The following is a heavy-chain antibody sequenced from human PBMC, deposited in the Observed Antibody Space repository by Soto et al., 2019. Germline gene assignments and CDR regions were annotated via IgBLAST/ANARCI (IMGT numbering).Heavy chain of an antibody. V-gene: IGHV6-1*01. D-gene: IGHD3-22*01. CDR1: GDSVSSNSAA. Sequence: QVQLQQSGPGLVKPSQTLSLTCAISGDSVSSNSAAWNWIRQSPSRGLECLGRTYYRSKWYNDYAVSVQSRITLNPDTSKNQFSLQLNSVTPEDTAVYYCARSTTYYYDSSGSNFDYWGQGTLVTVSS. CDR3: ARSTTYYYDSSGSNFDY. CDR2: TYYRSKWYN. J-gene: IGHJ4*02.